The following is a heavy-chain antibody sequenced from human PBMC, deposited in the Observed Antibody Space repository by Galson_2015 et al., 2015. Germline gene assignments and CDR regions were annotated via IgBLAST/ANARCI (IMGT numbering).Heavy chain of an antibody. D-gene: IGHD2-2*01. CDR2: INHSGST. J-gene: IGHJ6*03. V-gene: IGHV4-34*01. CDR3: ARGRCSSTSCYGYYMDV. Sequence: SETLSLTCAVYGGSFSGYYWSWIRQPPGKGLEWIGEINHSGSTNYNPSLKSRVTISVDTSKNQFSLKLSSVTAADTAVYYCARGRCSSTSCYGYYMDVWGKGTTVTVSS. CDR1: GGSFSGYY.